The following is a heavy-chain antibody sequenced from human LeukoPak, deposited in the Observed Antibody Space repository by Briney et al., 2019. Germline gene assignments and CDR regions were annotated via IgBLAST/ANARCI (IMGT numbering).Heavy chain of an antibody. CDR1: GVSIRSYY. CDR3: ARDRSDQYAFDI. V-gene: IGHV4-59*01. D-gene: IGHD2-2*01. J-gene: IGHJ3*02. CDR2: THYTGST. Sequence: SETLSLTCTVYGVSIRSYYWSWIRQSPGKGLEWLGYTHYTGSTNYNPSLKSRVTIPVDTSKNQFSLKLNSVSAADTAVYYCARDRSDQYAFDIWGQGTTVTVSS.